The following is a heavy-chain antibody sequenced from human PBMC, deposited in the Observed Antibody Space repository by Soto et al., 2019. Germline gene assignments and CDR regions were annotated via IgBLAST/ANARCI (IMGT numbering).Heavy chain of an antibody. D-gene: IGHD5-12*01. J-gene: IGHJ5*02. CDR1: GGSVSSGSYY. CDR2: ISYSGST. V-gene: IGHV4-61*01. CDR3: ARGTWTSLDP. Sequence: SETLSLTCTVSGGSVSSGSYYWSWIRQPPGKGLEWIGYISYSGSTNYNPSLKSRVTISVDTSKNQFSLKLSSVTAADTAGYYCARGTWTSLDPWGQGTLVTVSS.